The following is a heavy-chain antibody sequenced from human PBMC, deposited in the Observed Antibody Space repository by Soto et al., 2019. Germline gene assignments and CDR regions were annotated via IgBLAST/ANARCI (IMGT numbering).Heavy chain of an antibody. CDR1: GGSISNAAYS. Sequence: PSETLSLTCTVSGGSISNAAYSWSWIRQPPGKGLEWIGYIYPSGMPFYNPSLRSRVTISIDRSNDQFSLNLKSVTAADTAVDYCARERGGYGLFDSWGQGTRVTVSS. V-gene: IGHV4-30-2*01. J-gene: IGHJ4*02. CDR3: ARERGGYGLFDS. D-gene: IGHD5-18*01. CDR2: IYPSGMP.